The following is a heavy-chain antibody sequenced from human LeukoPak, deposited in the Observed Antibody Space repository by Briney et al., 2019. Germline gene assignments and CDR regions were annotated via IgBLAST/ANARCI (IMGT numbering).Heavy chain of an antibody. D-gene: IGHD3-10*01. Sequence: ASVKVSCKASGGTFSSYAISWVRQAPGQGLEWMGGIIPIFGTANYAQKFQGRVTITADESTSTACMELSSLRSEDTAVYYCARVSRGITSDAFDIWGQGTMVTVSS. J-gene: IGHJ3*02. CDR1: GGTFSSYA. CDR3: ARVSRGITSDAFDI. CDR2: IIPIFGTA. V-gene: IGHV1-69*13.